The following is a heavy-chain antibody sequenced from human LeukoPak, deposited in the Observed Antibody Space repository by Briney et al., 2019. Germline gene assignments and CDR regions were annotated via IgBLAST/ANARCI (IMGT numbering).Heavy chain of an antibody. CDR2: IYDSGST. Sequence: SETLSLTCAVSGYSISSGYYWGWIRQPPGKGLEWIGSIYDSGSTYYNPSLKSRVTISVDTSKNQFSLKLSSVTAADTAVYYCARRLGTWGQGTLVTVSS. V-gene: IGHV4-38-2*01. J-gene: IGHJ4*02. CDR3: ARRLGT. CDR1: GYSISSGYY. D-gene: IGHD1-7*01.